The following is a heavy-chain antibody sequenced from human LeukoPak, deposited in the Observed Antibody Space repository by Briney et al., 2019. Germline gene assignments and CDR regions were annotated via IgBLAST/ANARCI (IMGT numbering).Heavy chain of an antibody. Sequence: GGSLRLSCAASGFTFDDYGMSWVRQAPGKGLEWVSAINWNGGSTGYADSVKGRFIVSRDNAKNSLYLQMNSLRAEDTALYYCARTSGGYVDWAYWGQGILVTVSS. CDR1: GFTFDDYG. CDR2: INWNGGST. CDR3: ARTSGGYVDWAY. D-gene: IGHD3-9*01. J-gene: IGHJ4*02. V-gene: IGHV3-20*04.